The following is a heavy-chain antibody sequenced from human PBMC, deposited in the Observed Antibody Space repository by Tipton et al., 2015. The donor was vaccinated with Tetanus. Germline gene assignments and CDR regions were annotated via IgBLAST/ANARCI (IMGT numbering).Heavy chain of an antibody. Sequence: QVQLVQSGAEVKKPGASVKVSCKASGYTFTRFYIHWMRQAPGQGLEWMGEINPSGGATNYAQKFQDRVTMTRETSTSTVYLDVSSLTSEDTAVYYCARTQDGYNSGWFDSWGQGTLLTVSS. J-gene: IGHJ5*01. CDR2: INPSGGAT. CDR1: GYTFTRFY. V-gene: IGHV1-46*01. CDR3: ARTQDGYNSGWFDS. D-gene: IGHD3-10*01.